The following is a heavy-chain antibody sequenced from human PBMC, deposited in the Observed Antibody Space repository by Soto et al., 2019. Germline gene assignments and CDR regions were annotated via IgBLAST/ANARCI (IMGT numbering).Heavy chain of an antibody. D-gene: IGHD5-12*01. V-gene: IGHV1-69*08. CDR2: IIPILDIA. Sequence: QVQLVQSGAEVKKPGSSVKVSCKASGGTFSSYNINWVRQAPGQGLEWMGRIIPILDIAKYAQKFQGRVMLTADKATSAAYMELSSLKSEDTAVYYCARDEGYSGYVRDFDIWGQGTMVTVSS. CDR1: GGTFSSYN. J-gene: IGHJ3*02. CDR3: ARDEGYSGYVRDFDI.